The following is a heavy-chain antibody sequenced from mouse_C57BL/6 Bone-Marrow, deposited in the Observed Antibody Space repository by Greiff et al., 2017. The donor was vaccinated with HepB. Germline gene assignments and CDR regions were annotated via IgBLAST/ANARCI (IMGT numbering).Heavy chain of an antibody. J-gene: IGHJ3*01. Sequence: EVKLVESGGGLVKPGGSLKLSCAASGFTFSSYAMSWVRQTPEKRLEWVATISDGGSYTYYPDNVKGRFTISRDNAKNNLYLQMSHLKSEDTAMYYCARVLYYYGSSYDWFAYWGQGTLVTVSA. CDR1: GFTFSSYA. D-gene: IGHD1-1*01. CDR2: ISDGGSYT. V-gene: IGHV5-4*03. CDR3: ARVLYYYGSSYDWFAY.